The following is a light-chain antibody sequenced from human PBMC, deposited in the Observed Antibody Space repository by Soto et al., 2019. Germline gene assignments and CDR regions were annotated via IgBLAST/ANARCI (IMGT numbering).Light chain of an antibody. J-gene: IGLJ3*02. CDR1: RSNIGSNT. CDR3: APWDDSLNGPV. Sequence: QAVVTQPPSATGTAGQRVTISCSGSRSNIGSNTVNWYQQLPGTAPKLLIYGNDQRPSGVPDRFSGSKSGTSASLAISGLRSEDEADYYCAPWDDSLNGPVFGGGTKVTVL. CDR2: GND. V-gene: IGLV1-44*01.